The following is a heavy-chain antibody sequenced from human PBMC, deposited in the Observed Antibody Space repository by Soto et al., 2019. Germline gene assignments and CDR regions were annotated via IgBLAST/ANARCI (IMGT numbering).Heavy chain of an antibody. V-gene: IGHV4-34*01. Sequence: SETLSLSCAVYGGSFGGYSWSGIRQPPGKGLEWIGEINHSGSTNYNPSLKSRVTISVDTSKNQFSLKLSSVTAADTAVYYCARGPTRNGYSYGYFGYYYGMDVWGQGTTVT. J-gene: IGHJ6*02. CDR3: ARGPTRNGYSYGYFGYYYGMDV. CDR2: INHSGST. CDR1: GGSFGGYS. D-gene: IGHD5-18*01.